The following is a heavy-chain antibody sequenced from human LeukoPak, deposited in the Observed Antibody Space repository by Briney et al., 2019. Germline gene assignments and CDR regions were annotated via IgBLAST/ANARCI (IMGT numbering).Heavy chain of an antibody. D-gene: IGHD4/OR15-4a*01. J-gene: IGHJ5*02. Sequence: SETLSLTCTLSGGSLSSYFWSWIRHPPGNGLEWIVYIYYSGDTAYNTSLGSRVTMSVDTSKNQFSLQLRSMTTADTAVYYCVRGHYGASISKWFDPWGQGTQVIVSP. V-gene: IGHV4-59*01. CDR2: IYYSGDT. CDR1: GGSLSSYF. CDR3: VRGHYGASISKWFDP.